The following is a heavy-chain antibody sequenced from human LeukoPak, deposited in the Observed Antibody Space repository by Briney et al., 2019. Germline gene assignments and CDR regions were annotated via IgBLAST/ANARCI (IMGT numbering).Heavy chain of an antibody. V-gene: IGHV3-48*03. D-gene: IGHD3-10*01. CDR3: ARDRYYGSGTYDV. J-gene: IGHJ6*04. CDR2: ISSSAGTI. CDR1: GFTFSTYE. Sequence: AGGSLRLSCAASGFTFSTYEMNWVRQAPGKGLEWVSYISSSAGTIYYAGSVKGRFTISRDNAKNSLYLQMNSLRAEDTAVYYCARDRYYGSGTYDVWGKGTTVTVSS.